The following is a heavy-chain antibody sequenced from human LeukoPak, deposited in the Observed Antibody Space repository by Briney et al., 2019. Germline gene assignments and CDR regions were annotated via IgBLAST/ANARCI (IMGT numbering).Heavy chain of an antibody. Sequence: SETLSLTCTVSGGSISSYYWSWIRQPPGKGLEWIGYIYYSGSTNYNPSLKSRVTISVDTSKNQFSLKLSSVTAADTAVYYCARQIVEATVYFDYWGQGTLVTVSS. V-gene: IGHV4-59*08. J-gene: IGHJ4*02. D-gene: IGHD1-26*01. CDR1: GGSISSYY. CDR3: ARQIVEATVYFDY. CDR2: IYYSGST.